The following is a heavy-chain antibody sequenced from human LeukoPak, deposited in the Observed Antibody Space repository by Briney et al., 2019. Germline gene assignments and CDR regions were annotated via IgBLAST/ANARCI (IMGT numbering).Heavy chain of an antibody. D-gene: IGHD3-22*01. CDR1: GFTFSSYA. Sequence: GGSLRLSCAASGFTFSSYAMSWVRQAPGKGLEWVSAISGSGGSTYYADSVKGRFTISRDNSKNTLYLQMNSLRAEDTAVYYCAKGNAYYYDSSGYSAYYFGYWGQGTLVTVSS. CDR3: AKGNAYYYDSSGYSAYYFGY. V-gene: IGHV3-23*01. J-gene: IGHJ4*02. CDR2: ISGSGGST.